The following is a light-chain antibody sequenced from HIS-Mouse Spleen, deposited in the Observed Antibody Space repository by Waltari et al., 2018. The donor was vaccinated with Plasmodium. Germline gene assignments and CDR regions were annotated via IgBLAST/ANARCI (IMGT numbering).Light chain of an antibody. CDR2: EGS. V-gene: IGLV2-23*01. Sequence: QSALTQTASVSGCPGQSITISCTGTSSDVGSYNLVAWYQQHPGKAPKLMIYEGSKRSLGVSTRFSGSKSGNTAALTISGRQAEDEADYYCCSYAGSSTNWVFGGGTKLTVL. J-gene: IGLJ3*02. CDR3: CSYAGSSTNWV. CDR1: SSDVGSYNL.